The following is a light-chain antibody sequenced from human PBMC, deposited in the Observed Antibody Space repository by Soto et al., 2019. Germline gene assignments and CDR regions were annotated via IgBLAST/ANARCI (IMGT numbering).Light chain of an antibody. Sequence: IVMTQSPDSLAVSLGERASINCKSSQSVLYSSNNKNYLAWYQQKPGQPPKLLISWASTRESGVPDRFSGSGSGTYFTRTIASLQAEDVAVYYCQQYYNTPYTFGQGSKLEMK. CDR2: WAS. V-gene: IGKV4-1*01. CDR3: QQYYNTPYT. CDR1: QSVLYSSNNKNY. J-gene: IGKJ2*01.